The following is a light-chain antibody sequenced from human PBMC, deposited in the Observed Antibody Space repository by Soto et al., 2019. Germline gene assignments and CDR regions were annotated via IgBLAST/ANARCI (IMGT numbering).Light chain of an antibody. V-gene: IGLV1-44*01. CDR1: SSNIGSNT. Sequence: ALTQPPSASGTPGQRVTISCSGSSSNIGSNTVNWYQQLPGTAPKLLIYSDNQRPSGVPDRFSGSKSGTSASLAISWLQSEDEADYYCAAWDDSLNGLFGTGTTVTVL. J-gene: IGLJ1*01. CDR3: AAWDDSLNGL. CDR2: SDN.